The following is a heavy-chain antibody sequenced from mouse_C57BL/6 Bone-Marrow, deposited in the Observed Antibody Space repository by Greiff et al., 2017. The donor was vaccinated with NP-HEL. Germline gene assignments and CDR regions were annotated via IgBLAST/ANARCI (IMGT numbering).Heavy chain of an antibody. Sequence: QVQLQQPGAELVKPGASVKLSCKASGYTFTSYWMPWVKQRPGQGLEWIGEIDPSDSYTNYNQKFKGKATLTVDTSSSTAYMQLSSLTSEDSAVYYCARSDGSSYQYYFDYWGQGTTLTVSS. D-gene: IGHD1-1*01. J-gene: IGHJ2*01. V-gene: IGHV1-50*01. CDR3: ARSDGSSYQYYFDY. CDR1: GYTFTSYW. CDR2: IDPSDSYT.